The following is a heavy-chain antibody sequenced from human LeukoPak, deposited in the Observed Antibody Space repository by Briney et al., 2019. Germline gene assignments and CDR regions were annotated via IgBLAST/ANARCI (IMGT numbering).Heavy chain of an antibody. V-gene: IGHV3-23*01. CDR1: GLTFSSAV. CDR3: AKVDIVGSRKPGMDV. CDR2: VSGNGDMT. D-gene: IGHD2-21*01. J-gene: IGHJ6*02. Sequence: GGSLRLSCAASGLTFSSAVMAWVRQCPGKGLEWAARVSGNGDMTYYTDSVKGRFAISRDNSRNTLFLQLSGLTFDDTARYYCAKVDIVGSRKPGMDVWGQGTTVTVSS.